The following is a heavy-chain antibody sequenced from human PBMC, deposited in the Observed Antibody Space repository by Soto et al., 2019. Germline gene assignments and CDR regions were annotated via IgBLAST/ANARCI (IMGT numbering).Heavy chain of an antibody. CDR2: INAGNGNT. D-gene: IGHD6-19*01. Sequence: QVQLVQSGAEVKKPGASVKVSCKASGYTFTSYAMHLVRQAPGQRLEWMGWINAGNGNTKYSQKFQGRVTITSDTSASRVYIELSSPRSEDTAVYYCARVGAVAGIIYAFDIWGQGTMVTVSS. CDR1: GYTFTSYA. J-gene: IGHJ3*02. CDR3: ARVGAVAGIIYAFDI. V-gene: IGHV1-3*01.